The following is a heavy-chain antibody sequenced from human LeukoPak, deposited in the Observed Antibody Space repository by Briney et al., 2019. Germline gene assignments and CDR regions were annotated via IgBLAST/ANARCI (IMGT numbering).Heavy chain of an antibody. CDR1: VGTFSSYA. D-gene: IGHD4-17*01. V-gene: IGHV1-69*05. Sequence: ASVKVSCKASVGTFSSYAISWVRQAPGQGLEWMGGIIPIFGTANYAQKFQGRVTITTDESTSTAYMELRSLRSDDTAVYYCASLILSTVATVTTGDFDLWGRGTLVTVSS. CDR3: ASLILSTVATVTTGDFDL. CDR2: IIPIFGTA. J-gene: IGHJ2*01.